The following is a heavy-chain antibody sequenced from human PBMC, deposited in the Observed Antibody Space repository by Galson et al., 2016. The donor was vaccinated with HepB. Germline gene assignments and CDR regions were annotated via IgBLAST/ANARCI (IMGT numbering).Heavy chain of an antibody. D-gene: IGHD3-22*01. CDR3: ARHYYDNNGARGAFDI. Sequence: SVKVSCKASGYTFTSYDIHWVRQAPGQGLEWMGWMNPNSGNTDSAQIFQGRVTVAGSTPLSTAYMELSSLRSEDTAVYFCARHYYDNNGARGAFDIWGQGTMVTVSS. J-gene: IGHJ3*02. CDR2: MNPNSGNT. CDR1: GYTFTSYD. V-gene: IGHV1-8*01.